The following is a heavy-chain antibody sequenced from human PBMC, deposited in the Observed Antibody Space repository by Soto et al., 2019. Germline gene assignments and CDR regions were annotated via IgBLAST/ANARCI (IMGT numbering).Heavy chain of an antibody. CDR3: ARVYYDSTFYYYYGMDV. V-gene: IGHV1-8*01. D-gene: IGHD3-22*01. CDR2: MNPNSGNT. CDR1: GYTFTSYD. J-gene: IGHJ6*02. Sequence: ASVKVPCKASGYTFTSYDINWVRQATGQGLEWMGWMNPNSGNTGYAQKFQGRVTMTRNTSISTAYMELSSLRSEDTAVYYCARVYYDSTFYYYYGMDVWGQGTTVTVSS.